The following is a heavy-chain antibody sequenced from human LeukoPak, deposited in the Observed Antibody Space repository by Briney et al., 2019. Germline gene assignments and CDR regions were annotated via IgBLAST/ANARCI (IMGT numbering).Heavy chain of an antibody. CDR3: AKFEEMATINPFDY. CDR1: GFTFSRYW. V-gene: IGHV3-74*01. CDR2: INGVGSDT. Sequence: GGSLRFSCAASGFTFSRYWMHWVRQAPGKGLVWVSRINGVGSDTRYADSVKGRFTISRDNAKNTLYLQMNSLRAEDTAVYYCAKFEEMATINPFDYWGQGTLVTVSS. D-gene: IGHD5-24*01. J-gene: IGHJ4*02.